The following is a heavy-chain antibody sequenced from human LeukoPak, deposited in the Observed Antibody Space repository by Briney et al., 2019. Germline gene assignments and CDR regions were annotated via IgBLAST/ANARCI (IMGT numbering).Heavy chain of an antibody. V-gene: IGHV4-39*07. J-gene: IGHJ4*02. CDR2: IYYTETT. Sequence: PSETLSLTCTVSGGSISNTNYYWAWIRQPPGRGLEWIGSIYYTETTFDNPSLKSRVTLSVDTSKNQFSLRLTSVTAADTAFYYCAREEYSSDWYGHDSWGQGTLVTVSS. CDR1: GGSISNTNYY. CDR3: AREEYSSDWYGHDS. D-gene: IGHD6-13*01.